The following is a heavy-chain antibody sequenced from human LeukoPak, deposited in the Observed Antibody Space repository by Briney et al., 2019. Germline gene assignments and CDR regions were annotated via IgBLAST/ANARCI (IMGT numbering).Heavy chain of an antibody. J-gene: IGHJ6*02. V-gene: IGHV3-66*01. CDR2: IYSGGST. CDR1: GFTVSSNY. D-gene: IGHD3-10*01. CDR3: ARDQPVGSGRGYYYYYGMDV. Sequence: GGSLRLSCAASGFTVSSNYMSWVRQAPGKGLEWVSVIYSGGSTYYADSVKGRFTISRDNSKNTLYLQMNSLRAEDTAVYYCARDQPVGSGRGYYYYYGMDVWGQGTTVTVSS.